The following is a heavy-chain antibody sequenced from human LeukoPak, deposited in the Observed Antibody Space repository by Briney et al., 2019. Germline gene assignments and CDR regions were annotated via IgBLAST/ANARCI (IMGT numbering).Heavy chain of an antibody. CDR1: GFTFSSHG. D-gene: IGHD2-2*02. Sequence: GGSLRLSCAASGFTFSSHGINWVRQAPGKGLEWVSFISSSSYIYYADSVKGGFIISRDNAKNSLYLQMYSLRAEDTAVYYCARAGGGYCGSTSCYSLAPFDYWGQGTLVSVSS. J-gene: IGHJ4*02. CDR2: ISSSSYI. V-gene: IGHV3-21*01. CDR3: ARAGGGYCGSTSCYSLAPFDY.